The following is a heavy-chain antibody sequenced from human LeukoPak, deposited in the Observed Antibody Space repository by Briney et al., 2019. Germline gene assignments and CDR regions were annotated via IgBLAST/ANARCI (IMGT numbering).Heavy chain of an antibody. Sequence: SGGSLRLSCAASGFTFSSYSMNWVRQAPGKGLEWVSSISSSSSYIYYADSVKGRFTISRDNAKNSLYLQMNSLRAEDTAVYYCAREEVTMVRGVIIDRGYYYYMDVWGKGTTVTVSS. CDR3: AREEVTMVRGVIIDRGYYYYMDV. V-gene: IGHV3-21*01. J-gene: IGHJ6*03. D-gene: IGHD3-10*01. CDR2: ISSSSSYI. CDR1: GFTFSSYS.